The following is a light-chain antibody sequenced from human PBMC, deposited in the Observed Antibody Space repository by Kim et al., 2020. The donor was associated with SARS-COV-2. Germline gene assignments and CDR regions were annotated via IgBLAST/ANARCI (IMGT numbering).Light chain of an antibody. V-gene: IGLV2-18*02. CDR3: SSYTSSNTVV. CDR1: GRDVGTYNR. CDR2: EVS. Sequence: GQSDTVPCPGTGRDVGTYNRFSWYKQPPRTAPQVMFYEVSNRPSGVPDRCSGSKSGNTASLTISGLQAEDEADYYCSSYTSSNTVVFGGGTKLTVL. J-gene: IGLJ2*01.